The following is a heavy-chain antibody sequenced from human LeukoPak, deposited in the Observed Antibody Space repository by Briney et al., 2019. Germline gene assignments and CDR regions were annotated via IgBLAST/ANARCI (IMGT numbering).Heavy chain of an antibody. CDR1: GFTFSSYS. J-gene: IGHJ4*02. V-gene: IGHV3-21*05. Sequence: GGSPRLSCAASGFTFSSYSMNWVRQAPGKGLEWVSYISSSSSYTNYADSVKGRFTISRDNAKNSLYLQMNSLRAEDTAVYYCARRPDMIVGSGEVDYWGQGTLVTVS. CDR3: ARRPDMIVGSGEVDY. CDR2: ISSSSSYT. D-gene: IGHD3-22*01.